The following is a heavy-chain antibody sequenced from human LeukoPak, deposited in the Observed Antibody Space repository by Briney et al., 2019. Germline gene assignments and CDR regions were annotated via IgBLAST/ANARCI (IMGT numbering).Heavy chain of an antibody. CDR3: ARVPANYYDSSGYYYYFDY. CDR2: IYYSGNT. J-gene: IGHJ4*02. V-gene: IGHV4-30-4*01. Sequence: SQILSLTCTVSGGSISSGDHYWSWIRQPPGKGLEWIGYIYYSGNTYYNPSLKSRVTISVDTSKNQLSLKLSSVTAADTAVYYCARVPANYYDSSGYYYYFDYWGQGTLVTVSS. D-gene: IGHD3-22*01. CDR1: GGSISSGDHY.